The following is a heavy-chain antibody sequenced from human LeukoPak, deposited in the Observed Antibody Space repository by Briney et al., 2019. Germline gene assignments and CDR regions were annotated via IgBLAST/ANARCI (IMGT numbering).Heavy chain of an antibody. CDR1: GYTLTELS. D-gene: IGHD6-13*01. CDR3: ATARPSAVAGPNDAFDI. V-gene: IGHV1-24*01. Sequence: GASVKVSCKVSGYTLTELSMHWVRQAPGKGLEWMGGFDPEDGETIYAQKFQGRVTMTEDTSTDTAYMELSSLRSEDTAVYSCATARPSAVAGPNDAFDIWGQGTMVTVSS. CDR2: FDPEDGET. J-gene: IGHJ3*02.